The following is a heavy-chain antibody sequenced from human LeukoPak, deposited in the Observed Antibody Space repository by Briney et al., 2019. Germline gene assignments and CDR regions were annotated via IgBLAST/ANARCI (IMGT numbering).Heavy chain of an antibody. CDR3: ARAPDSGWYLSYYFDY. D-gene: IGHD6-19*01. J-gene: IGHJ4*02. Sequence: PSETLSLTCAVYGRSFSGYYWSWIRQPPGKGLEWIGEINHSGSTNYNPSLKSRVTISVDTSKNQFSLKLSSVTAADTAVYYCARAPDSGWYLSYYFDYWGQGTLVTVSS. CDR2: INHSGST. CDR1: GRSFSGYY. V-gene: IGHV4-34*01.